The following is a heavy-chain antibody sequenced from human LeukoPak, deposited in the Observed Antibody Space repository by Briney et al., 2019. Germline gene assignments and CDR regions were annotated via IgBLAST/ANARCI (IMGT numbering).Heavy chain of an antibody. CDR1: GYTFTSYG. J-gene: IGHJ6*02. CDR2: ISACNGNT. Sequence: GASGKVSCKAAGYTFTSYGISWVRQAPGQGLEWMGWISACNGNTNYAQKLQGRVTMTTDTSTSTAYMELGSLRSDDTAVYYCARDRDDYCDYGIYYSYYGMDVWGQGTTVTVSS. D-gene: IGHD4-17*01. CDR3: ARDRDDYCDYGIYYSYYGMDV. V-gene: IGHV1-18*01.